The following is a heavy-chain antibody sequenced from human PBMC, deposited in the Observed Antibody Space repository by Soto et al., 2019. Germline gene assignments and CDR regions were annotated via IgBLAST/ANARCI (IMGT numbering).Heavy chain of an antibody. Sequence: EASVKVSCKASGYTFTSYGISWVRQAPGQGLEWMGWISAYNGNTNYAQKLQGRVTMTTDTSTSTAYMELRSLRSDDTAVYYCARVGWGWELLRGAFDIWGQGTMVTVS. J-gene: IGHJ3*02. CDR1: GYTFTSYG. V-gene: IGHV1-18*01. CDR3: ARVGWGWELLRGAFDI. CDR2: ISAYNGNT. D-gene: IGHD1-26*01.